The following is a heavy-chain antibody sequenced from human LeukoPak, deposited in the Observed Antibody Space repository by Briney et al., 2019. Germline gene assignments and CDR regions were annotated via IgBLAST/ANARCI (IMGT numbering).Heavy chain of an antibody. CDR3: ARGTGRGMGV. J-gene: IGHJ6*02. D-gene: IGHD1-1*01. Sequence: GGSLRLSCAASGFTFSTYWMSWVSQAPGKWLEWVANLNQDGSEKYHVDSVKGRFTISRDYAKNSLYLQMNSLRAEDTAVYYCARGTGRGMGVWGQGTTVTVSS. V-gene: IGHV3-7*05. CDR1: GFTFSTYW. CDR2: LNQDGSEK.